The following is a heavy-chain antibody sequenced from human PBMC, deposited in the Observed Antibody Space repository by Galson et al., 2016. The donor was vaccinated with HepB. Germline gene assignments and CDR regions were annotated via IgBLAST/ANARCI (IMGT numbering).Heavy chain of an antibody. CDR1: GASISGYY. Sequence: TVSGASISGYYLSWIRQPPGKGLEWIGYIYYSGRTNYNPSLKSRVTISVDTSKNQFSLKLSSVTAADTAVYYCARDDSGGWYGFHYGMDVWGQGTTVTASS. CDR2: IYYSGRT. CDR3: ARDDSGGWYGFHYGMDV. D-gene: IGHD6-19*01. V-gene: IGHV4-59*01. J-gene: IGHJ6*02.